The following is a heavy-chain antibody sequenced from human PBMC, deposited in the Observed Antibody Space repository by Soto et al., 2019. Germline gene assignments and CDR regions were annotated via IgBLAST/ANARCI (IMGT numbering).Heavy chain of an antibody. V-gene: IGHV4-59*01. J-gene: IGHJ4*02. CDR1: GGSISSYY. CDR3: ARVRFDGLLRYFDRLPAVFAD. Sequence: QVQLQESGPGLVKPSENLSLTCTVSGGSISSYYWSWIRQPPGKGLEWIGYINYSGSTNYNPSLNSRVTISVDPSKNQFYLKLRSVTAADTAVYYCARVRFDGLLRYFDRLPAVFADWGQGTLVTVSS. D-gene: IGHD3-9*01. CDR2: INYSGST.